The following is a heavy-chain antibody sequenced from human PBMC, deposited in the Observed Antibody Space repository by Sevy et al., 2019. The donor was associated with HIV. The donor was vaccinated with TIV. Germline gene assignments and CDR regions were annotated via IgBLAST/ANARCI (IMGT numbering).Heavy chain of an antibody. CDR1: GFTFSSYA. J-gene: IGHJ1*01. D-gene: IGHD6-13*01. CDR2: ISGSGGST. Sequence: WGSLRLSCAASGFTFSSYAMSWVRQAPGKGLEWVSAISGSGGSTYYADSVKGRFTISRDNSKNTLYLQMNSLRAEDTAVYYCAKAGYQAEYFQHWGQGTLVTVSS. CDR3: AKAGYQAEYFQH. V-gene: IGHV3-23*01.